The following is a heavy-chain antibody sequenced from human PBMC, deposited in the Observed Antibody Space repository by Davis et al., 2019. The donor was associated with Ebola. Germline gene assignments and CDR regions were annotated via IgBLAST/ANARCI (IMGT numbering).Heavy chain of an antibody. CDR3: AKDYMGLGGMDV. J-gene: IGHJ6*02. D-gene: IGHD3/OR15-3a*01. Sequence: GESLKISCAASGFTFSSYAMSWVRQAPGKGLEWVSAISGSGGSTYYADSVKGRFTISRDNSKKTLYLQMNSLRAEDTAVYYCAKDYMGLGGMDVWGQGTTVTVSS. CDR1: GFTFSSYA. V-gene: IGHV3-23*01. CDR2: ISGSGGST.